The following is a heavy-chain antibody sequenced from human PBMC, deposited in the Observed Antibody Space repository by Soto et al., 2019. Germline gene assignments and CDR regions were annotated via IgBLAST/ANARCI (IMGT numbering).Heavy chain of an antibody. V-gene: IGHV1-69*06. J-gene: IGHJ4*02. CDR3: ARRHSGGFFRFFDY. CDR1: GGSLITNP. Sequence: ASVKVSCKASGGSLITNPISWVRQAPGQGLEWMGGTGSGTGPGNHAQKFQGRLTVTADKSTSTVYMELTNLSSEDTAVYYCARRHSGGFFRFFDYWGQGTLVTVTS. CDR2: TGSGTGPG. D-gene: IGHD2-15*01.